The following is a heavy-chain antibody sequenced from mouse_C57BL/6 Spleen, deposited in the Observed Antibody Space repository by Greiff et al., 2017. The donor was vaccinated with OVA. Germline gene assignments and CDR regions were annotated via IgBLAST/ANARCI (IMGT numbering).Heavy chain of an antibody. CDR3: AREGDSSGYVGAY. CDR2: IDPSDSET. CDR1: GYTFTSYW. Sequence: VKLQQPGAELVRPGSSVKLSCKASGYTFTSYWMHWVKQRPIQGLEWIGNIDPSDSETHYNQKFKDKATLTVDKSSSTAYMQLSSLTSEDSAVYYCAREGDSSGYVGAYWGQGTLVTVSA. V-gene: IGHV1-52*01. J-gene: IGHJ3*01. D-gene: IGHD3-2*02.